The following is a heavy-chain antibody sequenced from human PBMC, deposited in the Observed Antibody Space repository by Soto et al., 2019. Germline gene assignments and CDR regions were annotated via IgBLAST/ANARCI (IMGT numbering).Heavy chain of an antibody. V-gene: IGHV1-69*02. D-gene: IGHD3-10*01. J-gene: IGHJ5*02. CDR1: GGTLIDYT. CDR3: ARGREWFGP. Sequence: QVQLVQSGAEVKKPGSSVKVSCKVSGGTLIDYTITWVRQAPGQGLEWMGRVVLILNIINYAPKFHGRVTITADKSASTVYMDLTSLTSEDTAVYYCARGREWFGPWGQGTLVTVSA. CDR2: VVLILNII.